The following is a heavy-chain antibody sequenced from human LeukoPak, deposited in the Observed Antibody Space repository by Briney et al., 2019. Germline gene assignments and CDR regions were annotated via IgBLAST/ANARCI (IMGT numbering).Heavy chain of an antibody. Sequence: PSETLSLTCAVYGGPFSGYYWSWIRQPSGKGLEWIGEINHSGSTNYNPSLKSRVTISVDASKNQFSLKLSSVTAADTAVYYCAIRAYVWGTYPTGHWGQGTLVTVSS. D-gene: IGHD3-16*02. CDR2: INHSGST. CDR3: AIRAYVWGTYPTGH. CDR1: GGPFSGYY. J-gene: IGHJ4*02. V-gene: IGHV4-34*01.